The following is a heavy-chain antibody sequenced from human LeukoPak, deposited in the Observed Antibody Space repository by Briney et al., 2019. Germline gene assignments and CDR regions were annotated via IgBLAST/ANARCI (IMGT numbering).Heavy chain of an antibody. V-gene: IGHV3-33*01. CDR3: ARAVRITFGGVIVGYYYGMDV. CDR2: IWYDGSNK. J-gene: IGHJ6*02. CDR1: GFTFSSYG. D-gene: IGHD3-16*02. Sequence: GGSLRLSCAASGFTFSSYGMHWVRQAPGKGLEWVAVIWYDGSNKYYADSVKGRFTISRDNSKNTLYLQMNSLRAEDTAVYYCARAVRITFGGVIVGYYYGMDVWGQGTTVTVSS.